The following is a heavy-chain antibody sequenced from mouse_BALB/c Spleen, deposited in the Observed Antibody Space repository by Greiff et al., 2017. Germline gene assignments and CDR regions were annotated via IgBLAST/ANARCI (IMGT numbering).Heavy chain of an antibody. Sequence: EVMLVESGGGLVQPGGSRKLSCAASGFTFSSFGMHWVRQAPEKGLEWVAYISSGGGSTYYPDTVKGRFTISRDNAKNTLYLQMSSLKSEDTAMYYCARQRESYGNYVDYFDYWGQGTTLTVSS. CDR1: GFTFSSFG. J-gene: IGHJ2*01. CDR3: ARQRESYGNYVDYFDY. D-gene: IGHD2-1*01. CDR2: ISSGGGST. V-gene: IGHV5-17*03.